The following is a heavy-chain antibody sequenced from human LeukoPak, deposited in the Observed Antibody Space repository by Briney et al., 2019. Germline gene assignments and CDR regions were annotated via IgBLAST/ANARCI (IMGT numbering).Heavy chain of an antibody. CDR3: ARMISSGYYYYYMDV. CDR2: IDWDDDK. J-gene: IGHJ6*03. Sequence: SGPTLVNPTQTLTLTCTFSGFSLSTSGMCVSWIRQPPGKALEWLARIDWDDDKYYSTSLKTRLTISKDTSKTQVVLTMTNMDPVDTATYYCARMISSGYYYYYMDVWGKGTTVTISS. CDR1: GFSLSTSGMC. D-gene: IGHD6-25*01. V-gene: IGHV2-70*11.